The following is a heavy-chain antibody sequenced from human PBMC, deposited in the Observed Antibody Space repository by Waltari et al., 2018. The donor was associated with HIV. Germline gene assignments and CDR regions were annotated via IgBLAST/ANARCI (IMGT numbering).Heavy chain of an antibody. Sequence: QVQLVQSGAEVKKPGASVKVSCKASGYTFTSYYMHWVRQAPGQGLEWMRISNRSGGSTSYAQKFQGRVTMTSDTSTRTVYMELSSLRSEDTAVYYCARKYSRNGYFDLWGRGTLVTVSS. V-gene: IGHV1-46*01. D-gene: IGHD2-8*01. CDR3: ARKYSRNGYFDL. J-gene: IGHJ2*01. CDR1: GYTFTSYY. CDR2: SNRSGGST.